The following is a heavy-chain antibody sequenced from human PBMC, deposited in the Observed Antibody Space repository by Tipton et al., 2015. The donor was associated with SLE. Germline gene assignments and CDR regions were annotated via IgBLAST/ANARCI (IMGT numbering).Heavy chain of an antibody. CDR3: AKEGMGLREGFDY. V-gene: IGHV3-43D*04. CDR1: GFTFDDYA. CDR2: ITWDGIST. Sequence: GSLRLSCAASGFTFDDYAMHWVRQAPGKGLEWVSLITWDGISTNYADSVKGRFTISRDNGKNSLYLQMNSLRAEDTALYYCAKEGMGLREGFDYWGQGTLVTVSS. J-gene: IGHJ4*02. D-gene: IGHD5-12*01.